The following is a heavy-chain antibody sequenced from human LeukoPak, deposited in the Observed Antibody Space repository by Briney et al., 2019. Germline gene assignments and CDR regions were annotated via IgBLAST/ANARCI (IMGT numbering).Heavy chain of an antibody. CDR1: GDSVSGNSGV. Sequence: SQTLSLTCAISGDSVSGNSGVWNWIRQSPSRGLEWLGKTYYRSKWFNDSAVSVKSRVTINPDTSKNQFSLHLNSVTPEDTAVYYCARSLWGGAFDVWGQGTMVAVSS. CDR2: TYYRSKWFN. CDR3: ARSLWGGAFDV. J-gene: IGHJ3*01. V-gene: IGHV6-1*01. D-gene: IGHD3-16*01.